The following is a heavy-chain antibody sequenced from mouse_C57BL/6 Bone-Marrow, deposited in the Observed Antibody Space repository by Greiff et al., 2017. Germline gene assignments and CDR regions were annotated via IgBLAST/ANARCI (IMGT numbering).Heavy chain of an antibody. J-gene: IGHJ1*03. D-gene: IGHD4-1*01. V-gene: IGHV1-42*01. CDR3: AISGEYFDV. Sequence: VQLEESGPELVKPGASVKISCKASGYSFTGYYMNWVKQSPEKSLEWIGEINPSTGATTYNEKFKAKATLTVDKSSSTAYMQLTSLASEDSAVDYCAISGEYFDVWGTGTTVTVSA. CDR1: GYSFTGYY. CDR2: INPSTGAT.